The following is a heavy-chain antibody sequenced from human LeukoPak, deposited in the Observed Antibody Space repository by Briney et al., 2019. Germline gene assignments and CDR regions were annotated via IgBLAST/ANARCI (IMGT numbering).Heavy chain of an antibody. V-gene: IGHV1-2*02. Sequence: ASVNVSCKASGYTFTGYYMHWVRQAPGQGLEWMGWINPNSGGTNYAQKFQGRVTMTRDTSIGTAYMELSRLRSDDTAVYYCATLPGREPYYYYYMDVWGKGTTVTVSS. CDR2: INPNSGGT. CDR3: ATLPGREPYYYYYMDV. J-gene: IGHJ6*03. CDR1: GYTFTGYY. D-gene: IGHD1-26*01.